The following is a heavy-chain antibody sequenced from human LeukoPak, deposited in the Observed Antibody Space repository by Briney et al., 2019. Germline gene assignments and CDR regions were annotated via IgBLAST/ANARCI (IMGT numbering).Heavy chain of an antibody. CDR1: GFTFSSYG. CDR3: ARDYYDSSYQNRFDP. Sequence: PGGSLRLSCAASGFTFSSYGMHWVRQAPGKGLEWVAVIWYDGSNKYYADSVKGRFTISRDNSKNTLYLQMNSLRAEDTAVYYCARDYYDSSYQNRFDPWGQGTLVTVSS. J-gene: IGHJ5*02. CDR2: IWYDGSNK. V-gene: IGHV3-33*01. D-gene: IGHD3-22*01.